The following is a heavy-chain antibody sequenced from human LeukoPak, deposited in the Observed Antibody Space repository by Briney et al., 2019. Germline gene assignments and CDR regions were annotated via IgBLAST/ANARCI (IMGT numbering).Heavy chain of an antibody. CDR1: GGSICSSSYY. V-gene: IGHV4-39*01. D-gene: IGHD3-3*01. Sequence: SETLSLTCTVSGGSICSSSYYWGWIRQPPGKGLEWIGSIYYSGSTYYNPSLKSRVTISVDTSKNQFSLKLSSVTAADTAVYYCARQPPHDYDFWSGYPGGWFDPWGQGTLVTVSS. CDR2: IYYSGST. J-gene: IGHJ5*02. CDR3: ARQPPHDYDFWSGYPGGWFDP.